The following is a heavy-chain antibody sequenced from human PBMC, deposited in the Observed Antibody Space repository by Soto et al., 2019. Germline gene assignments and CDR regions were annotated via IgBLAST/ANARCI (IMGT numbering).Heavy chain of an antibody. V-gene: IGHV1-69*13. CDR2: IIPIFGTA. D-gene: IGHD2-15*01. Sequence: GASVKVSCKASGGTFSSYAISWVRQAPGQGLEWMGGIIPIFGTANYAQKFQGRVTITADESTCTAYMELSSLRSEDTAVYYCATCVRGVVGVAATTDAFDIWGQGTMVTVSS. J-gene: IGHJ3*02. CDR1: GGTFSSYA. CDR3: ATCVRGVVGVAATTDAFDI.